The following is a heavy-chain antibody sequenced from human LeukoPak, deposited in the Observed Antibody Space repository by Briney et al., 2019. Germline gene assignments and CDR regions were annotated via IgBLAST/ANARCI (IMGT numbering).Heavy chain of an antibody. J-gene: IGHJ4*02. CDR2: IYYSGST. V-gene: IGHV4-59*08. CDR1: GGYISSYY. CDR3: ARSTYRGPFDY. D-gene: IGHD1-26*01. Sequence: RPSETLSLTCTVSGGYISSYYWSWIRQPPGKGLEWIGYIYYSGSTNCNPSLKSRVTISVDTSKNQFSLKLSSVTAADTAVYYCARSTYRGPFDYWGQGTLVTVSS.